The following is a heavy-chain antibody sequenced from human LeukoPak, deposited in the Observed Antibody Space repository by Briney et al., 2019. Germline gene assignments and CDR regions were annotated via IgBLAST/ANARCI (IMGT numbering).Heavy chain of an antibody. Sequence: SETLSLTCTVSGYSISSGYYWGWIRQPPGKGLEWIGSIYHSGSTYYNPSLKSRVTISVDTSKNQFSLKLSSVTAADTAVYYCARSRTYYYGSGASPWGQGTLVTVSS. CDR3: ARSRTYYYGSGASP. D-gene: IGHD3-10*01. CDR2: IYHSGST. CDR1: GYSISSGYY. J-gene: IGHJ4*02. V-gene: IGHV4-38-2*02.